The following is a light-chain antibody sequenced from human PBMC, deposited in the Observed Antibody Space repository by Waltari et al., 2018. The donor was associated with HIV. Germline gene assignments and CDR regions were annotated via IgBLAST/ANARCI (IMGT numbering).Light chain of an antibody. J-gene: IGLJ3*02. CDR3: QSYDSSNQGV. CDR2: EDN. Sequence: NFMLTQPHSVSESPGNTVTISCTRTSGSIARNYVHWSQQRPGSSPTTVIYEDNQRPSGVPDRFSGSIDSSSNSASLTISGLKTEDEADYYCQSYDSSNQGVFGGGTKLTVL. V-gene: IGLV6-57*01. CDR1: SGSIARNY.